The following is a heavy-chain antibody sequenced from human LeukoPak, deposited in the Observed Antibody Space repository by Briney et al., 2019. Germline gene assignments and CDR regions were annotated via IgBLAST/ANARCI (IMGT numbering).Heavy chain of an antibody. Sequence: SVKVSCKASGGTFSCYTISWVRQAPGQGLEWMGRIIPIFGITKYAQKFQGRVTITADKSTSTANMELSSLRSEDTAVYYCARDSIVATKGYNYYGLDVWGQGTTVTVSS. D-gene: IGHD5-12*01. CDR2: IIPIFGIT. V-gene: IGHV1-69*04. CDR3: ARDSIVATKGYNYYGLDV. J-gene: IGHJ6*02. CDR1: GGTFSCYT.